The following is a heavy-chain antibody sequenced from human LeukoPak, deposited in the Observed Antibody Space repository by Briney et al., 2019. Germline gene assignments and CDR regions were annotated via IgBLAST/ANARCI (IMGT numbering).Heavy chain of an antibody. CDR3: ATMQVVPAAIFDY. V-gene: IGHV3-30*02. D-gene: IGHD2-2*02. CDR1: GFTFSSYG. J-gene: IGHJ4*02. CDR2: IRYDGSNK. Sequence: GGSLRLSCAASGFTFSSYGMHWVRQAPGKGLEWVAFIRYDGSNKYYADSVKGRFTISRDNSKNTLYLQMNSLRAEDTAVYYCATMQVVPAAIFDYWGQGTLVTVSS.